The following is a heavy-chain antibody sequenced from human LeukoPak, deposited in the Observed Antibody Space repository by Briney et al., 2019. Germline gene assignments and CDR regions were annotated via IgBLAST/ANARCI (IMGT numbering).Heavy chain of an antibody. CDR1: GFTFSSFV. J-gene: IGHJ4*02. Sequence: PGGSLRLSCAASGFTFSSFVMSWVRQAPGKGLEWVSSISDSGGNIYYADSVKGRFTISRDTSKNTVYLQMNSLRAEDTALYYCAKGCGGSCYSSFDCWGQGTLVTVSS. CDR3: AKGCGGSCYSSFDC. CDR2: ISDSGGNI. D-gene: IGHD2-21*02. V-gene: IGHV3-23*01.